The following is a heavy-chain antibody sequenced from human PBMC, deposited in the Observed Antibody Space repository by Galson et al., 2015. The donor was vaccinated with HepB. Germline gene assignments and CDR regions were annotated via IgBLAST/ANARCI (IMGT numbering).Heavy chain of an antibody. CDR2: ISYDGSNK. CDR3: ARDPHSSGTSDIFDY. V-gene: IGHV3-30-3*01. J-gene: IGHJ3*01. CDR1: GFTFSSYA. Sequence: SLRLSCAASGFTFSSYAMHWVRQAPGKGLEWVAVISYDGSNKYYADSVKGRFTISRDNSKNTLYLQMNSLRAEDTAVYYCARDPHSSGTSDIFDYWGQGTMVTVSS. D-gene: IGHD6-25*01.